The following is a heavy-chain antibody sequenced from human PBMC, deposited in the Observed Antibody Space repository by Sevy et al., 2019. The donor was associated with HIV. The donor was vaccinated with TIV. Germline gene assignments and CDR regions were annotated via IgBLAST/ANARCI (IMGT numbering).Heavy chain of an antibody. CDR3: ATLSGNYWGDWLDP. J-gene: IGHJ5*02. CDR1: AFTFSNDW. CDR2: IRSATDGGTT. D-gene: IGHD5-12*01. V-gene: IGHV3-15*07. Sequence: GGSLRLSCVASAFTFSNDWMTWVRQAPGKGLEWVGPIRSATDGGTTDYAAPVKGRFTISRHDSKNTVYLEMNSLKIEDTGVYFCATLSGNYWGDWLDPWGQGTLVTVSS.